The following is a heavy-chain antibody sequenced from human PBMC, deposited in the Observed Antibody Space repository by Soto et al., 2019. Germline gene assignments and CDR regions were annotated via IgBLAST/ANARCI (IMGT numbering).Heavy chain of an antibody. Sequence: GGSLRLSCAASGFAFSGYEMHWVRQAPGKGLEWVSYISGSSATIYYADSVKGRFTISRDDAKNSLYLQMNSLRVEDTAVYYCARDIVSFFDYWGQGTLVTVSS. CDR1: GFAFSGYE. D-gene: IGHD3-16*02. V-gene: IGHV3-48*03. J-gene: IGHJ4*02. CDR3: ARDIVSFFDY. CDR2: ISGSSATI.